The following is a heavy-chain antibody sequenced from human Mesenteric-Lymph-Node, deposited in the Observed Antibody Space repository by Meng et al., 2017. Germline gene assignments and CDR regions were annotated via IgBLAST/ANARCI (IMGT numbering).Heavy chain of an antibody. Sequence: SETLSLTCTVSGGSISSSSYYWGWIRQPPGKGLEWIGTIYYSGSTYYNPSLKSRVTISEDTSKNQFSLKLSSVTAADTAVYYWSRDDNGSGSYYKRAFDIWGQGTMVTVSS. D-gene: IGHD3-10*01. CDR2: IYYSGST. CDR3: SRDDNGSGSYYKRAFDI. V-gene: IGHV4-39*07. J-gene: IGHJ3*02. CDR1: GGSISSSSYY.